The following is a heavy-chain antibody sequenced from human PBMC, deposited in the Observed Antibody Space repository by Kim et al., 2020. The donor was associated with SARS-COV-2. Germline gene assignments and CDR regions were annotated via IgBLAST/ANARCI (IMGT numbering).Heavy chain of an antibody. Sequence: SETLSLTCTVSGGSISSYYWSWIRQPPGKGLEWIGYIYDRGSTNYNPSLKSRVTISVDTSENQFSLKLSSVTAADTPVYYCARAPDVYAQFDYWGQGTLVTVSS. CDR3: ARAPDVYAQFDY. CDR2: IYDRGST. J-gene: IGHJ4*02. D-gene: IGHD2-8*01. V-gene: IGHV4-59*13. CDR1: GGSISSYY.